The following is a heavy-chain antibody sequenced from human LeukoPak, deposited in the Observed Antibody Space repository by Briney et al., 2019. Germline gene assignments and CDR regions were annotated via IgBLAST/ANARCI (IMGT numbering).Heavy chain of an antibody. CDR2: FDPEDGET. Sequence: GASVKVSCKVSGYTLTELSMHWVRQAPGKGLEWMGGFDPEDGETIYAQKFQGRVTMTEDTSTDTAYMELSGLRSEDTAVYYCATAYCGGDCYSSWFDPWGQGTLVTVSS. J-gene: IGHJ5*02. V-gene: IGHV1-24*01. CDR3: ATAYCGGDCYSSWFDP. D-gene: IGHD2-21*02. CDR1: GYTLTELS.